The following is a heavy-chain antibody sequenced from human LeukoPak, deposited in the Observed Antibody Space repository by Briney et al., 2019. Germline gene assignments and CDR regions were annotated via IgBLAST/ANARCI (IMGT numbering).Heavy chain of an antibody. Sequence: SETLSLTCAVYGGSFSGYYWSWIRQPPGKGLEWIGEINHSGSTNYNPSLKSRVTISVDTSKNQFSLKLSPVTAADTAVYYCARVYYYDSSGYYYSWYFDLWGRGTLVTVSS. V-gene: IGHV4-34*01. J-gene: IGHJ2*01. CDR1: GGSFSGYY. CDR2: INHSGST. CDR3: ARVYYYDSSGYYYSWYFDL. D-gene: IGHD3-22*01.